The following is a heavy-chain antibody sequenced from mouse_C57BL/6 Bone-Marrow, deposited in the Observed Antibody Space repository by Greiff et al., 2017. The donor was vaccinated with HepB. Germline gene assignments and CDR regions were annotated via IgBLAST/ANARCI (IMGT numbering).Heavy chain of an antibody. D-gene: IGHD1-1*01. CDR1: GYTFTSYD. CDR2: IYPRDGST. V-gene: IGHV1-85*01. CDR3: ARKGDYYGSSYDFDV. Sequence: QVQLKQSGPELVKPGASVKLSCKASGYTFTSYDINWVKQRPGQGLEWIGWIYPRDGSTKYNEKFKGKATLTVDTSSSTAYMELHSLTSEDSAVYFCARKGDYYGSSYDFDVWGTGTTVTVSS. J-gene: IGHJ1*03.